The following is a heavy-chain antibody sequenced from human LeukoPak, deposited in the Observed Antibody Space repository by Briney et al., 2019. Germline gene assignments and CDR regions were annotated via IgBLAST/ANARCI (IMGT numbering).Heavy chain of an antibody. Sequence: GGSPRLSCSASGFSFSTYAMHWVRQAPGKGLEYVSAISSYIDRTFYADSVKGRFTISRDNSGNTLYLQMSSLRLEDTAVYYCAKPARGSGIQNGLDYWGQGTRVTVSS. D-gene: IGHD3-10*01. J-gene: IGHJ4*02. CDR3: AKPARGSGIQNGLDY. CDR2: ISSYIDRT. V-gene: IGHV3-64D*06. CDR1: GFSFSTYA.